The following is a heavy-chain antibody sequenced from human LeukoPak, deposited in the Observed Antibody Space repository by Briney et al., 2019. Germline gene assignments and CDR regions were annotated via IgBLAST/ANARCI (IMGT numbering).Heavy chain of an antibody. CDR2: IYSSGST. D-gene: IGHD4-17*01. Sequence: KPGGSLRLSCAVSGFTFSSYRMSWVRQPPGKGLEWIGSIYSSGSTYYNPSLKSRVTISVDTSKNQFSLKLTSVTAADTAVYYCARHYGPWGQGTLVTVSS. CDR3: ARHYGP. V-gene: IGHV4-39*01. CDR1: GFTFSSYRM. J-gene: IGHJ5*02.